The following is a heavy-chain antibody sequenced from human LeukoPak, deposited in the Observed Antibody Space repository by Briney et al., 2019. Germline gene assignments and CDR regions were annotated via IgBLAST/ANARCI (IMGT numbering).Heavy chain of an antibody. CDR3: ARGGNYWPQWWFDP. D-gene: IGHD1-26*01. J-gene: IGHJ5*02. Sequence: PSETLSLTCAVYGGSFSDYYWSWIRQPPGKGLEWIGEINHSGSTNYNPSLKSRVTISVDTSKNQFSLELNSVTPADTAVYYCARGGNYWPQWWFDPWGRGTLVSVSS. CDR1: GGSFSDYY. V-gene: IGHV4-34*01. CDR2: INHSGST.